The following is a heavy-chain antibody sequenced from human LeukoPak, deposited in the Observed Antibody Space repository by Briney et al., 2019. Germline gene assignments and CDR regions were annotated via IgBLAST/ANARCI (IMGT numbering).Heavy chain of an antibody. CDR3: ARASIAVTGKFDY. CDR2: INPNSGGT. Sequence: ASVKVSCKASGYTFTGYYMHWVRQAPGQGLEWMGWINPNSGGTNYAQKFQGRVTMTRDTSISTAYMELSRLRSDDTAVYYCARASIAVTGKFDYWGQGTLVTVSS. CDR1: GYTFTGYY. D-gene: IGHD6-19*01. V-gene: IGHV1-2*02. J-gene: IGHJ4*02.